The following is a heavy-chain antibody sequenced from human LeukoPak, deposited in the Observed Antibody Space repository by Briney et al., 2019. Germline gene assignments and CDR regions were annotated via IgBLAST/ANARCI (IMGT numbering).Heavy chain of an antibody. CDR2: IYSSGST. CDR3: ARRVSGWFYFDF. CDR1: GGSVISYF. D-gene: IGHD6-19*01. J-gene: IGHJ4*02. Sequence: SETLSLTCTVSGGSVISYFWSWIRQPPGKGLEWIGYIYSSGSTLYNPSLKSRLTISVDTSKNQFSLKLTSVTAADTAVYYCARRVSGWFYFDFWGQGTLVTVSS. V-gene: IGHV4-59*08.